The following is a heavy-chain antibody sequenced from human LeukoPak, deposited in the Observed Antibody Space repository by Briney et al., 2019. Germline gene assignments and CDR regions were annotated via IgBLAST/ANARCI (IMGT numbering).Heavy chain of an antibody. CDR1: GGTFSSYA. CDR3: ARDLSVAEVATHGPDAFDI. Sequence: SVKVSCKASGGTFSSYAISWARQAPGQGLEWMGRIIPILGIANYAQKFRGRVTITADKSTSTAYMELSSLRSEDTAVYYCARDLSVAEVATHGPDAFDIWGQGTMVTVSS. D-gene: IGHD2-15*01. CDR2: IIPILGIA. V-gene: IGHV1-69*04. J-gene: IGHJ3*02.